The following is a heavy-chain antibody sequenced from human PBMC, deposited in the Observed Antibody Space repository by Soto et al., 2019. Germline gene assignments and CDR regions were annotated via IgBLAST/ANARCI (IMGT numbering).Heavy chain of an antibody. J-gene: IGHJ6*02. D-gene: IGHD1-20*01. Sequence: GGSLRLSCAASGFTFSSYGMHWVRQAPGKGLEWVAVISYDGSNKYYADSVKGLFTISRDNSKNTLYLQMNSLRAEDTAVYYCAKDGDNWIDGPQGDMDVWGQGTTVTVSS. CDR3: AKDGDNWIDGPQGDMDV. V-gene: IGHV3-30*18. CDR2: ISYDGSNK. CDR1: GFTFSSYG.